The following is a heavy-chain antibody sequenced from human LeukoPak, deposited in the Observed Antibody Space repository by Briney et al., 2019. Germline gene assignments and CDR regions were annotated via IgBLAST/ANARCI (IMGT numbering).Heavy chain of an antibody. CDR2: TYCSGNT. D-gene: IGHD3-22*01. V-gene: IGHV4-59*01. CDR3: ARVFHDSSGYPLDY. Sequence: PSETLSLTCTVSGGSMSSYYWSWIRQPPGKGLEWIGYTYCSGNTNYNPSLKSRVTISVDTSKNQFSLKVSSVTAADTAVYYCARVFHDSSGYPLDYWGQGTLVTVSS. CDR1: GGSMSSYY. J-gene: IGHJ4*02.